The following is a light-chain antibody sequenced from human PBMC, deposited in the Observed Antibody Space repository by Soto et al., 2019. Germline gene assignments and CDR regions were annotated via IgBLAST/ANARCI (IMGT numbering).Light chain of an antibody. J-gene: IGKJ4*01. CDR3: QQYGSTPLT. V-gene: IGKV3-20*01. Sequence: ESVLTQSPGTLSLSPGERATLSCRASQSVITYVAWYQQKPGHAPRLFIYGASSRATGIPHRFSGSGSGTHFTLTISRLEPEDVAVYYCQQYGSTPLTFGGRTKVEIK. CDR1: QSVITY. CDR2: GAS.